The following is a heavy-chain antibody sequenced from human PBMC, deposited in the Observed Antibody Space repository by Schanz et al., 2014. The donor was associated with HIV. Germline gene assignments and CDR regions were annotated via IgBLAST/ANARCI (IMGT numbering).Heavy chain of an antibody. Sequence: QEQLVESGGGVVQPGKSLRLSCAASGFTFRNFGMHWVRQAPGKGLEWDAVIWYDGTNIDYADSVKGRFTVSRDNSKNMLYLQMNSLRAEDTAVYYCAREYYSRNWNWFDPWGQGTLVTLSP. D-gene: IGHD6-13*01. CDR1: GFTFRNFG. J-gene: IGHJ5*02. CDR2: IWYDGTNI. V-gene: IGHV3-33*01. CDR3: AREYYSRNWNWFDP.